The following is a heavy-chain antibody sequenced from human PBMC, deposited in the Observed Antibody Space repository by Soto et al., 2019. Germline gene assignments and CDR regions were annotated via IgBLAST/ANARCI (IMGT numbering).Heavy chain of an antibody. J-gene: IGHJ4*02. CDR2: ISSSSSYT. V-gene: IGHV3-11*05. CDR3: ATGQYYYDSSAYYYS. CDR1: GFTFSDYY. Sequence: QVQLVESGGGLVKPGGSLRLSCAASGFTFSDYYMSWIRQAPGKGLEWVSYISSSSSYTNYADSGKGRFTISRDNAKNSLYLQMNSLRAEDAAVYYCATGQYYYDSSAYYYSWGQGTLVTVSS. D-gene: IGHD3-22*01.